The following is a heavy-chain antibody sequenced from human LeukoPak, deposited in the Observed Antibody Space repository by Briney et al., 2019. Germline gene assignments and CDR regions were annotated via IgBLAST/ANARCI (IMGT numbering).Heavy chain of an antibody. CDR1: GFTFSNYW. V-gene: IGHV3-7*01. J-gene: IGHJ4*02. Sequence: QPGGSLRLSCAVSGFTFSNYWMSWVRQIPGKGLEWVANIRERGLERYYVDSVKGRFTISRDNAKNSLFLQMNSLRDEDTAVYYCARDIPRGASYFDYWGQGTLVTVSS. CDR2: IRERGLER. CDR3: ARDIPRGASYFDY. D-gene: IGHD1-26*01.